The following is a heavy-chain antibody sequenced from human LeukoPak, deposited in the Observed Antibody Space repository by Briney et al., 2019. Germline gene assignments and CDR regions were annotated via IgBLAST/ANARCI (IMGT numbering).Heavy chain of an antibody. CDR1: GFTFSSYA. V-gene: IGHV3-23*01. Sequence: PGGSLRLSCAASGFTFSSYAMSWVRQAPGKGLEWVSAISGVGGSTSYADSVKGRFTISRDNSKNTLYLQMNSLRAEDTAVYYCAKAGSDDLDYWGQGTLVTVSS. J-gene: IGHJ4*02. CDR2: ISGVGGST. D-gene: IGHD1-1*01. CDR3: AKAGSDDLDY.